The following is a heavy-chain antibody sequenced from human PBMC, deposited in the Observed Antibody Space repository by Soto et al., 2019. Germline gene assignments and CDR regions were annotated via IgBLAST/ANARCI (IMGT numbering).Heavy chain of an antibody. CDR3: AKDRGNYGDGGVDH. J-gene: IGHJ4*02. V-gene: IGHV3-53*04. CDR1: GFIVSGSY. D-gene: IGHD4-17*01. Sequence: EVQLVESGGDLVQPGGSLRLSCVASGFIVSGSYMSWVRQAPGEGLEWVSVMYPDGSKHYAETVKGRFAISRQNSENAVCLQINSYRAEDTDMYYCAKDRGNYGDGGVDHWGQGTLVTVSS. CDR2: MYPDGSK.